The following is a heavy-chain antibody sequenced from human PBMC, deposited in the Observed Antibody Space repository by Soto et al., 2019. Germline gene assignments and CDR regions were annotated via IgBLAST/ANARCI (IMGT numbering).Heavy chain of an antibody. V-gene: IGHV3-21*01. CDR3: ARPRHCSGGSCYSGAFDI. J-gene: IGHJ3*02. CDR2: ISSSSSYI. D-gene: IGHD2-15*01. Sequence: SLRLSCAASGFTFSSYSMNWVRQAPGKGLEWVSSISSSSSYIYYADSVKGRFTISRDNAKNSLYLQMNSLRAEDTAVYYCARPRHCSGGSCYSGAFDIWGQGTMVTVSS. CDR1: GFTFSSYS.